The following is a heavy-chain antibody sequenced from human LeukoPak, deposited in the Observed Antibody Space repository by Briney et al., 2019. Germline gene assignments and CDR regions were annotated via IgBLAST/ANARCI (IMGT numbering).Heavy chain of an antibody. D-gene: IGHD3-22*01. V-gene: IGHV4-4*07. J-gene: IGHJ6*02. CDR3: ARVYDSSGYKPSGYYGMDV. CDR1: GGSISSYY. CDR2: IYTSGST. Sequence: PSETLSLTCTVSGGSISSYYWSWIRQPAGKGLEWIGRIYTSGSTNYNPSLKSRVTMSVDTSMNQFSLKLSSVTAADTAVYYCARVYDSSGYKPSGYYGMDVWGQGTTVTVSS.